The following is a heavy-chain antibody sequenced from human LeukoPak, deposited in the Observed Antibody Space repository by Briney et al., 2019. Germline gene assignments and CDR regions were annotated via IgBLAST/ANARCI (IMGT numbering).Heavy chain of an antibody. CDR2: ISGSGGST. CDR3: AKEKQLWLRDSFDY. D-gene: IGHD5-18*01. Sequence: GGSLRLSCAGSGFTFSSYSMHWVRQAPGKGLEWVSAISGSGGSTYYADSVKGRFTISRDNSKNTLYLQMNSLRAEDTAVYYCAKEKQLWLRDSFDYWGQGTLVTVSS. V-gene: IGHV3-23*01. CDR1: GFTFSSYS. J-gene: IGHJ4*02.